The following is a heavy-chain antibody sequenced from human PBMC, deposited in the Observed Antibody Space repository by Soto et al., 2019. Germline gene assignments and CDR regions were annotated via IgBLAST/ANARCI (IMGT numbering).Heavy chain of an antibody. CDR1: AGSMTSSGYI. J-gene: IGHJ5*02. Sequence: SETLSLTCTVSAGSMTSSGYIWGWIRQPPGKGLEWIGSIYYSGTTYYNPSLKSRVTISVDTSKNQFSLNLSSVTAADTAVYYCASPKIAFYNWFDPWGQG. D-gene: IGHD3-3*02. V-gene: IGHV4-39*01. CDR2: IYYSGTT. CDR3: ASPKIAFYNWFDP.